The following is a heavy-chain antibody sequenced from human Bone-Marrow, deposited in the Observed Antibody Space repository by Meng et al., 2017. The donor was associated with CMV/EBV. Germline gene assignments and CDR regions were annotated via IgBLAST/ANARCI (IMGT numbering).Heavy chain of an antibody. D-gene: IGHD3-3*01. J-gene: IGHJ6*02. CDR3: IRAVGDEGDFWSGFYYYYYGMDV. V-gene: IGHV3-49*04. Sequence: GESLKISCTASGFTFGDHAMSWVRQAPGKGLEWVGFIRSKAYGGTTEYAASVKGRFTISRDDSKSIAYLTMKSLKTEDTAEYYCIRAVGDEGDFWSGFYYYYYGMDVWGQGTMVTVSS. CDR2: IRSKAYGGTT. CDR1: GFTFGDHA.